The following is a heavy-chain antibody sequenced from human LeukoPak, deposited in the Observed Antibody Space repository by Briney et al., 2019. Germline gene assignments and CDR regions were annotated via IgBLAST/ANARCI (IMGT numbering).Heavy chain of an antibody. V-gene: IGHV4-61*02. CDR1: GNSISSGDNY. J-gene: IGHJ4*02. Sequence: SETLSLTCTVSGNSISSGDNYWSWIRQPAGRGLEWIGRIYTSGSTNYNPSLKSRVTISGDTSKNQFSLRLSSVTAADTAVYYCARASYSYDINGWVPFDYWGQGTLVTVSS. D-gene: IGHD3-22*01. CDR3: ARASYSYDINGWVPFDY. CDR2: IYTSGST.